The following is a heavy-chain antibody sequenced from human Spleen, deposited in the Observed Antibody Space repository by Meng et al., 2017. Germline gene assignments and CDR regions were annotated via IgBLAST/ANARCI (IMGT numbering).Heavy chain of an antibody. CDR3: ARDGVGYGSGTNKWFDP. J-gene: IGHJ5*02. CDR1: GGSISSGGYY. D-gene: IGHD3-10*01. V-gene: IGHV4-31*03. Sequence: GRRQACDPGLVKPSQTPSLTCTVSGGSISSGGYYWNWIRHHPGKGLEWIGYIYYSGTTYYNPSLKSRVTMSVETSKNQFSLKLSSVTAADTAVYFCARDGVGYGSGTNKWFDPWGQGTLVTVSS. CDR2: IYYSGTT.